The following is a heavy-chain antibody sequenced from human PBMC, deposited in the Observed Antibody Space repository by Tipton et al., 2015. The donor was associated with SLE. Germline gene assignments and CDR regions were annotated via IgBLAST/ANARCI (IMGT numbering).Heavy chain of an antibody. CDR3: AADLPGEVGYTPGDY. J-gene: IGHJ4*02. Sequence: SLRLSCAASGFTFSGAWLNWVRQAPGKGLEWVGLIKSKGSGGATLSAAPVKDRFTISRDDSKTTVYLQMNSLKTEDTAVYYCAADLPGEVGYTPGDYWGQGTLVTVPS. CDR2: IKSKGSGGAT. D-gene: IGHD2-15*01. CDR1: GFTFSGAW. V-gene: IGHV3-15*07.